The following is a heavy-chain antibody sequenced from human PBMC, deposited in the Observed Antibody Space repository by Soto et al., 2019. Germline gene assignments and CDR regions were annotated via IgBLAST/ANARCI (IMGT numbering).Heavy chain of an antibody. Sequence: SETLSLTCAVYGGSFSGYYWSWIRQPPGKGLEWIGEINHSGSTNYNPSLKSRVTISVDTSKNQFSLKLSSVTAADTAVYYCARKGGHIVVVPAAMSGMDVWGQGTTVTVSS. V-gene: IGHV4-34*01. D-gene: IGHD2-2*01. CDR1: GGSFSGYY. CDR3: ARKGGHIVVVPAAMSGMDV. J-gene: IGHJ6*02. CDR2: INHSGST.